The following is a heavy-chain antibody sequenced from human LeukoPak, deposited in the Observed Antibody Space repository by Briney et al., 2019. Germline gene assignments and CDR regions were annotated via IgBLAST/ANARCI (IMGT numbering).Heavy chain of an antibody. D-gene: IGHD2-21*01. CDR3: ARGVVIAPQTFDY. J-gene: IGHJ4*02. CDR2: IYYSGTT. V-gene: IGHV4-59*01. CDR1: GGSISTYY. Sequence: SETLSLTCTVSGGSISTYYWNWIRRPPGKGLEWIGYIYYSGTTNYNPSLKSRVTISVDTTKSQFSLKLSSVTAADTAVYYCARGVVIAPQTFDYWGQGILVTVSS.